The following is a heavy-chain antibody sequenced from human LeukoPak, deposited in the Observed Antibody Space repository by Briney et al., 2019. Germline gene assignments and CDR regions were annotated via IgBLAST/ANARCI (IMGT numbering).Heavy chain of an antibody. V-gene: IGHV1-69*01. Sequence: SVKVSCKASEGTFSSYAISWVRQPPGQGLEWMGGINPIFGTANYAQKFQGRVTITADESTSTAYMELSSLRSEDTAVYYCARDRGSYGSGSYPLDYWGQGTLVTVSS. J-gene: IGHJ4*02. CDR1: EGTFSSYA. CDR3: ARDRGSYGSGSYPLDY. CDR2: INPIFGTA. D-gene: IGHD3-10*01.